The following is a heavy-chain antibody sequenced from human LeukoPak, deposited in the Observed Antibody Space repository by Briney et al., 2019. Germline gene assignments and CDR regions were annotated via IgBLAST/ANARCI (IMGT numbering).Heavy chain of an antibody. V-gene: IGHV4-59*12. Sequence: SETLSLTCTVSGGSISSYYWNWIRQPPGKGLEWIGHIYYSVSTNYNPSLKSRVTISVDKSKNQFSLKLSSVTAADTAVYYCARDSSSWYGFDYWGQGTLVTVSS. CDR3: ARDSSSWYGFDY. D-gene: IGHD6-13*01. CDR2: IYYSVST. CDR1: GGSISSYY. J-gene: IGHJ4*02.